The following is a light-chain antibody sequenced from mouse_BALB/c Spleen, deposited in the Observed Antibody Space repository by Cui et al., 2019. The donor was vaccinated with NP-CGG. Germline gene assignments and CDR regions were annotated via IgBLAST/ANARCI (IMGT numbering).Light chain of an antibody. J-gene: IGLJ1*01. CDR1: TGAVTTSNY. V-gene: IGLV1*01. CDR3: ALWYSNHWV. CDR2: DTN. Sequence: QAVVTQESALTPSPGETVTLTCRSSTGAVTTSNYANWVQEKSDHLFTGLIGDTNNRAPGVPARFSGSLIGDKAALTITGAQTEDEAIYFCALWYSNHWVFGGGTKLTVL.